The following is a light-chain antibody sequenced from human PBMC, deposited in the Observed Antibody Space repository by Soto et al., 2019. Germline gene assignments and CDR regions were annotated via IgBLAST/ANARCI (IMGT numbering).Light chain of an antibody. CDR2: DAS. CDR3: AQYNCPAT. Sequence: DIQMTQSPSTLSASVGDRVTITCRASQSISRWLAWYQQKPGKAPKVLIYDASSLESGVPSRFSASGIWKEFTLTFSTLQPADVATYYCAQYNCPATFGQGTKLEI. CDR1: QSISRW. J-gene: IGKJ2*01. V-gene: IGKV1-5*01.